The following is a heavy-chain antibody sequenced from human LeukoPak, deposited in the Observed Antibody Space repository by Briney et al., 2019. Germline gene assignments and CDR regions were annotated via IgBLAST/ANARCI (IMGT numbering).Heavy chain of an antibody. D-gene: IGHD1-14*01. Sequence: SETLSLTCTVSGHSIGAGFVWGWIRQSPGEGLEWIGNIFHNGNTYYNPSLNGRVTMSPDTSRNQFSLTLTSVTAADTAVYVCARRGSITGWSFDYWGLGSLITVSS. J-gene: IGHJ4*02. CDR1: GHSIGAGFV. CDR3: ARRGSITGWSFDY. CDR2: IFHNGNT. V-gene: IGHV4-38-2*02.